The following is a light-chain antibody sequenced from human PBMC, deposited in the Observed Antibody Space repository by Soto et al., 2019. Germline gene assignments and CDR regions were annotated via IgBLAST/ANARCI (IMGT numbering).Light chain of an antibody. J-gene: IGKJ1*01. CDR2: WGS. Sequence: VRTQSPLSLPVTPGGPASISCRSSQSLLHSKGKNYLDWYLQKPGQSPQLRIYWGSNRASGVPDRFSGSGSGTDFTLKISRVEAEDVGVYYGMQALQRPPTFGQGTKVEIK. CDR1: QSLLHSKGKNY. V-gene: IGKV2-28*01. CDR3: MQALQRPPT.